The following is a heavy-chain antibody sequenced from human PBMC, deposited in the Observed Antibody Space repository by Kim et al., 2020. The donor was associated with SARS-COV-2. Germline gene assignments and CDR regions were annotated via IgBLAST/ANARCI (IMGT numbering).Heavy chain of an antibody. D-gene: IGHD1-26*01. J-gene: IGHJ4*02. Sequence: NYAQKLQGRVTMTTDTSTSTAYMELRSLRSDDTAVYYCATYSGSYPFGLYWGQGTLVTVSS. V-gene: IGHV1-18*01. CDR3: ATYSGSYPFGLY.